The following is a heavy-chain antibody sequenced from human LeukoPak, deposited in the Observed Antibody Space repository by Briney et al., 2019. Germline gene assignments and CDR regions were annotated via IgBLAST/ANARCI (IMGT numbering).Heavy chain of an antibody. CDR3: ATYLVGGSLAAFDI. CDR1: GYTLTELS. CDR2: FDPEDGET. Sequence: ASVKVSCKXSGYTLTELSMHWVRQAPGKGLEWMGGFDPEDGETIYAQKFQGRVTMTEDTSTDTAYMELSSLRSEDTAVYYCATYLVGGSLAAFDIWGQGTMVTVSS. J-gene: IGHJ3*02. V-gene: IGHV1-24*01. D-gene: IGHD1-26*01.